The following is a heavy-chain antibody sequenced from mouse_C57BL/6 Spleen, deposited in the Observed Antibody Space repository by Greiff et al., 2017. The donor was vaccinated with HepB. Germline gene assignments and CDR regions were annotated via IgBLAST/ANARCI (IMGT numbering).Heavy chain of an antibody. CDR2: IYPGSGST. CDR3: ARGTTVVNWYFDV. V-gene: IGHV1-55*01. J-gene: IGHJ1*03. CDR1: GYTFTSYW. Sequence: QVQLKQPGAELVKPGASVKMSCKASGYTFTSYWITWVKQRPGQGLEWIGDIYPGSGSTNYNEKFKSKATLTVDTSSSTAYMQLSSLTSEDSAVYSCARGTTVVNWYFDVWGTGTTVTVSS. D-gene: IGHD1-1*01.